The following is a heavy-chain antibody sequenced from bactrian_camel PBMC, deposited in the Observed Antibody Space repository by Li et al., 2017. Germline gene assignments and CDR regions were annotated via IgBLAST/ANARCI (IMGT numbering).Heavy chain of an antibody. Sequence: VQLVESGGGLVQPGQSLNLSCAASGYTLSGFCMGWVRQAPGKEREGVARIGTGSGSAAYADSVKGRFTISQDNAKNTVYLQMNSLNFNDTAMYYCAAEPGGGDCRSEAIVEFTYWGQGTQVTVS. CDR3: AAEPGGGDCRSEAIVEFTY. CDR1: GYTLSGFC. V-gene: IGHV3S1*01. D-gene: IGHD3*01. J-gene: IGHJ4*01. CDR2: IGTGSGSA.